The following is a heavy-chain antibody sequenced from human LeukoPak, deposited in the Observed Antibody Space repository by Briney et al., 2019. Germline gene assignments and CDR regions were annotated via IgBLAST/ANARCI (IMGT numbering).Heavy chain of an antibody. J-gene: IGHJ4*02. Sequence: KPSETLSLTCAAYGGSFSGYYWSWIRQPPGKGLEWIGEINHSGSTNYNPSLKSRVTISVDTSKNQFSLKMSSVTAADTAVYYCARRRGLRFLEWLLINRAHYFDYLGQGTPGTVSS. CDR2: INHSGST. CDR1: GGSFSGYY. D-gene: IGHD3-3*01. V-gene: IGHV4-34*01. CDR3: ARRRGLRFLEWLLINRAHYFDY.